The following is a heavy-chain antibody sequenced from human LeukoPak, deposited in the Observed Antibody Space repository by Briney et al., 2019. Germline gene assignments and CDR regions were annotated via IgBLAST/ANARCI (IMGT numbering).Heavy chain of an antibody. CDR1: GFTFSSYG. CDR2: ISYDGSNK. J-gene: IGHJ4*02. V-gene: IGHV3-30*18. Sequence: GGSLRPSCAASGFTFSSYGMHWVRQAPGKGLEWVAVISYDGSNKYYADSVKGRFTISRDNSKNTLYLQMNSLRAEDTAVYYCAKGGVESGLVFDYWGQGTLVTVSS. CDR3: AKGGVESGLVFDY. D-gene: IGHD5-12*01.